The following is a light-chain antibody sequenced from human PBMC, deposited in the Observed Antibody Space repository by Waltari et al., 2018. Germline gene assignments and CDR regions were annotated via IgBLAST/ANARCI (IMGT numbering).Light chain of an antibody. CDR3: QTWDPDTVV. CDR2: IDGGGGH. V-gene: IGLV4-69*01. CDR1: SQHTAYA. Sequence: QLALTQSPPASAPLGASGKLTCTPSSQHTAYALQRTPHQPEKGPRFLMKIDGGGGHTKWDGIPDRFSGFSSGPERYLTISSLQYEDEAAYCCQTWDPDTVVFGGGTKLTV. J-gene: IGLJ2*01.